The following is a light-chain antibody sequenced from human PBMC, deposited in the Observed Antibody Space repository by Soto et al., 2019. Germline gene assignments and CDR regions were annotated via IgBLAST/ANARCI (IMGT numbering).Light chain of an antibody. CDR2: DAS. J-gene: IGKJ3*01. CDR3: QQRSNWSLFT. V-gene: IGKV3-11*01. Sequence: EIVLTQSPATLSLSPGERATLSCRASQSVSSYLAWYQQKPGQAPRLLIYDASNRATCIPARFSGSGSGTAFTLAISSLEPEDFAVYYCQQRSNWSLFTFGPGTKVDIK. CDR1: QSVSSY.